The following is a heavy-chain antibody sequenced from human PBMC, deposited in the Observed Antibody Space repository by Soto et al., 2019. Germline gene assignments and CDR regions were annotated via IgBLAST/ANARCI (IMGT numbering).Heavy chain of an antibody. D-gene: IGHD6-13*01. Sequence: GGSLRLSCAASGFTVSTNYMSWVRQSPGKGLEWVSVIYTGGSTYYADSVKGRFTISRDNSKNRLFLQMSSLRAEDTAIYYCAKCMGSSWIGVIDNWGQGTLVTVSS. J-gene: IGHJ4*02. V-gene: IGHV3-53*01. CDR1: GFTVSTNY. CDR2: IYTGGST. CDR3: AKCMGSSWIGVIDN.